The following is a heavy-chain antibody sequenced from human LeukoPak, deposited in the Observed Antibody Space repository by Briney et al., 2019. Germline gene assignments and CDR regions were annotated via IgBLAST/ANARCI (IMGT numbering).Heavy chain of an antibody. D-gene: IGHD3-16*01. J-gene: IGHJ4*02. CDR1: GFTFSDYY. Sequence: PGGSLRLSCAASGFTFSDYYMSWFRQAPGKGLEWVGFLRSKVSGGTTEHAASVKGRFTISGDDSTSIAYLQMNSLKIEDTAVYYCIRGGLGHTYDYWGQGTLVTVSS. V-gene: IGHV3-49*03. CDR2: LRSKVSGGTT. CDR3: IRGGLGHTYDY.